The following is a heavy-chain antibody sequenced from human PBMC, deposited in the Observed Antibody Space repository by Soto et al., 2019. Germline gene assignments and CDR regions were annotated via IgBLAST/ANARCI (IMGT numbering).Heavy chain of an antibody. Sequence: ASVKVSCKASGGTFSSYTISWVRQAPGQGLEWMGRIIPILGIANYAQKFQGRVTITADKSTSTAYMELSSLRSEDTAVYYCARDGPKSWFDPWGQGTLVTVSS. V-gene: IGHV1-69*04. CDR1: GGTFSSYT. CDR2: IIPILGIA. CDR3: ARDGPKSWFDP. J-gene: IGHJ5*02.